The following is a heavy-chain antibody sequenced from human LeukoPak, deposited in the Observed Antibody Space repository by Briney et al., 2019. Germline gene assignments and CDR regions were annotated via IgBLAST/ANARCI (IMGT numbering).Heavy chain of an antibody. D-gene: IGHD2-15*01. V-gene: IGHV1-69*04. CDR2: IIPILGIA. Sequence: ASVKVSCKASGGTFSSYAISWARQAPGQGLEWMGRIIPILGIANYAQKFQGRVTITADKSTSTAYMELSSLRSEDTAVYYCARVDCSGGSCYPGAALYYYYGMDVWGQGTTVTVS. CDR1: GGTFSSYA. J-gene: IGHJ6*02. CDR3: ARVDCSGGSCYPGAALYYYYGMDV.